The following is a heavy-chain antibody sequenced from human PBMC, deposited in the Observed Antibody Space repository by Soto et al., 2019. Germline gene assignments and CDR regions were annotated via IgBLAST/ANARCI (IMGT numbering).Heavy chain of an antibody. V-gene: IGHV3-13*01. CDR1: GFTFSSYD. CDR2: IGIAGDT. D-gene: IGHD2-15*01. CDR3: ARGTYCSGGRCYPHNWFDP. Sequence: GGSLRLSCAASGFTFSSYDMHWDRQVTGKGLEWVSAIGIAGDTYYVGSVKGRFTISRENAKNSLSLQMDSLRAEDTAVYYCARGTYCSGGRCYPHNWFDPWGQGTLVTVSS. J-gene: IGHJ5*02.